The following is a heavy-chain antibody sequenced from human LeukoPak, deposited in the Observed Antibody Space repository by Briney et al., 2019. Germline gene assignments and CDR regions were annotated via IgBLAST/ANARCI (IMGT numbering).Heavy chain of an antibody. CDR3: ARLMGDLQSTDY. J-gene: IGHJ4*02. D-gene: IGHD5-24*01. Sequence: SETLSLTCTVSGGSISSGSYYWRWIRQPAGKGLEWIGRIYTSGSTNYNPSLKSRVTISVDTSKDQFSLRLTSVTAADTAVYYCARLMGDLQSTDYWGQGALVTVSS. CDR2: IYTSGST. V-gene: IGHV4-61*02. CDR1: GGSISSGSYY.